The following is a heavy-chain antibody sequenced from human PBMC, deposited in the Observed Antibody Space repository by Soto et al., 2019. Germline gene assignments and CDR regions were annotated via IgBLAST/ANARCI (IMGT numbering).Heavy chain of an antibody. CDR3: AHRRSYCSGGSCYSGFDY. Sequence: QITLKESGPTLVKPTQTLTLTCTFSGFSLSTSGVGVGWIRQPPGKALEWLALIYWGDDKRYSPYLKSRLTITKDTSKNQVVLTMTNMDPVDTATYYCAHRRSYCSGGSCYSGFDYWGQGTLVTVSS. D-gene: IGHD2-15*01. CDR1: GFSLSTSGVG. CDR2: IYWGDDK. J-gene: IGHJ4*02. V-gene: IGHV2-5*02.